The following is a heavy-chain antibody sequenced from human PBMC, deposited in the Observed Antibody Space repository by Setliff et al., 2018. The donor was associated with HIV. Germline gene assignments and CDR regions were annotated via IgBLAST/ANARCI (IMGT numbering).Heavy chain of an antibody. D-gene: IGHD3-9*01. V-gene: IGHV3-48*01. Sequence: GGSLRLSCATSGLTFSNCGMNWVRQAPGKGLEWVAYITADSKIISYAASVKGRFTISRDNAKNSVYLQVNSLRVEETAMYYCARDQDWAFDYWGQGTLVTGSS. J-gene: IGHJ4*02. CDR1: GLTFSNCG. CDR3: ARDQDWAFDY. CDR2: ITADSKII.